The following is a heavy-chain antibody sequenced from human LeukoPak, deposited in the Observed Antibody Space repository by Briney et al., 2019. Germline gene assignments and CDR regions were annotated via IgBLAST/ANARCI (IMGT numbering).Heavy chain of an antibody. CDR2: IYYSGIT. CDR3: AKSSGYSFWFDT. CDR1: GGSISSSSYY. V-gene: IGHV4-39*07. J-gene: IGHJ5*02. D-gene: IGHD3-22*01. Sequence: SETLSLTCTVSGGSISSSSYYWGWIRQPPGKGLEWIGSIYYSGITYYNPSLKSRVTISVDTSKNQFSLNLSSVTAADTAVYYCAKSSGYSFWFDTWGQGTLVTVSS.